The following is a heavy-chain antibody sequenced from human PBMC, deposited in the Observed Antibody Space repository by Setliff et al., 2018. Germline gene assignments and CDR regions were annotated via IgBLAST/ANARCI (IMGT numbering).Heavy chain of an antibody. CDR1: GDTFSSYG. J-gene: IGHJ4*02. Sequence: SVKVSCKASGDTFSSYGISWVRQAPGQGLEWMGGTIPMFGSTSYAQKFQGRVTIITDESTTTAYMELSSLGSEDTAVYYCAIDSVVRGFINGDSFDYWGQGTLVTVSS. V-gene: IGHV1-69*05. CDR3: AIDSVVRGFINGDSFDY. D-gene: IGHD3-10*01. CDR2: TIPMFGST.